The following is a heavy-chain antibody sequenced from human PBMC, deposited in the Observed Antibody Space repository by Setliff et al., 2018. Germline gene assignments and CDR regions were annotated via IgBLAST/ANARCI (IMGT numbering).Heavy chain of an antibody. Sequence: GESLKISCKGSGYSFTNYWIGWVRQMPGKGLEWMGIIYPGDSDTRYSPSFQGQVTISADKSISTAYLQWSSLKASDTAMYYCARRPYSSSFLSPFVGNWFDPWGQGTLVAAPQ. CDR1: GYSFTNYW. D-gene: IGHD6-13*01. CDR2: IYPGDSDT. J-gene: IGHJ5*02. CDR3: ARRPYSSSFLSPFVGNWFDP. V-gene: IGHV5-51*01.